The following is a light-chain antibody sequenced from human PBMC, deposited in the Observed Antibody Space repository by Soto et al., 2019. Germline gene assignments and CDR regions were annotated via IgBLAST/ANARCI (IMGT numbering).Light chain of an antibody. J-gene: IGLJ2*01. CDR3: SAWDDSLSGVV. Sequence: QAVVTQPPSASGTPGQRVTISCSGSSSNIGSNLVYWYQQLPGTAPRLLIYKNNQRPSGVPDRFSGSKSGTSASLAISGPRSEDEADYYCSAWDDSLSGVVFGGGTKLTVL. CDR1: SSNIGSNL. V-gene: IGLV1-47*01. CDR2: KNN.